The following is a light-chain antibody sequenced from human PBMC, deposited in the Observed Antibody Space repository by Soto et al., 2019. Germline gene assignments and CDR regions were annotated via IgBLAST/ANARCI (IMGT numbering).Light chain of an antibody. CDR3: QQYNRWPLT. V-gene: IGKV3-15*01. CDR1: HSIYEN. J-gene: IGKJ4*01. CDR2: DTS. Sequence: EIVMTQSPATLSVSPGERVTLFCRASHSIYENLAGYQQNPAQTPRLVIYDTSTRATGTPGSFSGSGSGTEFTLTISSLQSEDFAVYYCQQYNRWPLTFGGGTKVEIK.